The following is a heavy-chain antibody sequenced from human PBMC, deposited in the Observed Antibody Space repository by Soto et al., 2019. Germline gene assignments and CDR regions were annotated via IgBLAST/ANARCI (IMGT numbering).Heavy chain of an antibody. J-gene: IGHJ4*02. D-gene: IGHD2-2*01. CDR3: GRCSSTSCHLGADY. Sequence: HVQLVESGGGVVQPGRSLRLSCAASGFIFSNYAMHWVRQAPGKGLEWVALISYDGSNKYYADSVKGRFTISRDNSKNTLYLQMNSLRTEDTAVYYCGRCSSTSCHLGADYWGQGTLVTVSS. CDR2: ISYDGSNK. CDR1: GFIFSNYA. V-gene: IGHV3-30-3*01.